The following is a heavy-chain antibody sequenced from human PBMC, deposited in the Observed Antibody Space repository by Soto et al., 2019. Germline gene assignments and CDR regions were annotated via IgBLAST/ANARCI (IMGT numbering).Heavy chain of an antibody. CDR3: TSHLGELSSPRASDI. CDR2: IRSKTNSYAT. J-gene: IGHJ3*02. CDR1: GFTVSGSA. D-gene: IGHD3-16*02. V-gene: IGHV3-73*01. Sequence: GGSLRLSCAASGFTVSGSAVHWVRQASGKGLEWVGRIRSKTNSYATAYAASVKGRFTISRDDSKNTAYLQMNSLKTEDTAVYYCTSHLGELSSPRASDIWGQGPMVTVSS.